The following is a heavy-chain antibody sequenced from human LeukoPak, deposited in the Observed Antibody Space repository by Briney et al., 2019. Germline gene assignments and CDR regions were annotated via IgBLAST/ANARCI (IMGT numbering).Heavy chain of an antibody. J-gene: IGHJ6*02. CDR3: ARDLGYYDFWSGYNYYYYGMDV. CDR1: GYTFTSYG. D-gene: IGHD3-3*01. Sequence: ASVKVSCKASGYTFTSYGISWVRQAPGQGLEWIGWISAYNGNTNYAQKLQGRVTMTADTSTSTAYMELRSLRSDDTAVYYCARDLGYYDFWSGYNYYYYGMDVWGQGTTVTVSS. CDR2: ISAYNGNT. V-gene: IGHV1-18*01.